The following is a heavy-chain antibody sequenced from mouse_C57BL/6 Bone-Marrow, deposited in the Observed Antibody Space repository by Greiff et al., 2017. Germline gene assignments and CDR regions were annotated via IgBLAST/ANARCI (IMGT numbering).Heavy chain of an antibody. J-gene: IGHJ3*01. Sequence: VQLKQSGAELVRPGASVKLSCTASGFNIKDDYMHWVKQRPEQGLEWIGWIDPENGDTEYASKFQGKATITADTSSNTAYLQLSSLTSEDTAVYYCTTFGDEGFAYWGQGTLVTVSA. V-gene: IGHV14-4*01. CDR2: IDPENGDT. CDR3: TTFGDEGFAY. CDR1: GFNIKDDY.